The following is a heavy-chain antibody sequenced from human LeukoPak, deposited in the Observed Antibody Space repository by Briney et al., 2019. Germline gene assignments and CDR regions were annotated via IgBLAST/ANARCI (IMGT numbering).Heavy chain of an antibody. J-gene: IGHJ6*03. CDR3: AKVGAMVEGDYYYYYYMDV. Sequence: PGGSLRLSCAASGFTFSSYAMHWVRQAPGKGLEWVAVISYDGSNKYYADSVKGRFTISRDNSKNTLYLQMNSLRAEDTAVYYCAKVGAMVEGDYYYYYYMDVWGKGTTVTISS. CDR1: GFTFSSYA. V-gene: IGHV3-30*04. CDR2: ISYDGSNK. D-gene: IGHD1-26*01.